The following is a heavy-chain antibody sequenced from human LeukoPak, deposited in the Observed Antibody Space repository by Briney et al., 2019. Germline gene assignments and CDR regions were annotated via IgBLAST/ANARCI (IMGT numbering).Heavy chain of an antibody. Sequence: PSETLSLTCAVSGYSISSGYYWGWIRQPPGKGLEWIGSIYHSGSTYYNPSLKSRVTISVDTSKNQFSLKLSSVTAADTAVYYCARHIVVVIATGDWSDPWGQGTLVTVSS. V-gene: IGHV4-38-2*01. CDR1: GYSISSGYY. CDR2: IYHSGST. J-gene: IGHJ5*02. CDR3: ARHIVVVIATGDWSDP. D-gene: IGHD2-21*01.